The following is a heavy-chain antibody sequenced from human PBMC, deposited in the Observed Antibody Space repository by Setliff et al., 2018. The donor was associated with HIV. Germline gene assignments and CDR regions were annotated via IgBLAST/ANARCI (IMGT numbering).Heavy chain of an antibody. Sequence: PSGTLSLTCSVSGGSISSGSYYWSWIRQPDGRGLEWIGRIYNSGSTIYNPSLKSLVTLSLDTSKNQFALKLSSVTAADTAVYYCARGGYDYVWGSYRYPYYYYMDVWGKGTTVTVSS. J-gene: IGHJ6*03. V-gene: IGHV4-61*10. D-gene: IGHD3-16*02. CDR1: GGSISSGSYY. CDR2: IYNSGST. CDR3: ARGGYDYVWGSYRYPYYYYMDV.